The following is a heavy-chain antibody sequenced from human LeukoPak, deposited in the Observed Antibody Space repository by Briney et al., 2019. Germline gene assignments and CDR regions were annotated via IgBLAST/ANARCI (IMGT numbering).Heavy chain of an antibody. V-gene: IGHV1-2*02. CDR3: ARAPLPWYGGSAQCDY. J-gene: IGHJ4*02. CDR2: INPNSGGT. Sequence: ASVKVSCKASGYTFTGYYMHWVRQAPGQGLEWMGWINPNSGGTNYAQKFQGRVTMTRDTSISTAYMELSRLRSDDTAVYYCARAPLPWYGGSAQCDYWGQGTLVTVSS. D-gene: IGHD1-26*01. CDR1: GYTFTGYY.